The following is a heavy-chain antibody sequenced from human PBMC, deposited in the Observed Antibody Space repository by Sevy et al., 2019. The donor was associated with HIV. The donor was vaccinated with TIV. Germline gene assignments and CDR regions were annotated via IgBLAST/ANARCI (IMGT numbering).Heavy chain of an antibody. Sequence: SETLSLTCAAYGGSFSGYYWSWIRQPPGKGLEWIGEINHSGSTNYNPSLKSRVTISVDTSKNQSSLKLSSVTDADTAVYYCARARAWDIVVVVAATSFDYWGQGTLVTVSS. CDR1: GGSFSGYY. D-gene: IGHD2-15*01. CDR3: ARARAWDIVVVVAATSFDY. CDR2: INHSGST. J-gene: IGHJ4*02. V-gene: IGHV4-34*01.